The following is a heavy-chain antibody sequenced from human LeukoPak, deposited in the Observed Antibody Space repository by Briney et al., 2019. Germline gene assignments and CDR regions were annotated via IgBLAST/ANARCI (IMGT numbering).Heavy chain of an antibody. CDR2: ISSSSSYI. D-gene: IGHD4-17*01. CDR3: ARGAGPYGDYRDY. V-gene: IGHV3-21*01. J-gene: IGHJ4*02. Sequence: GGSLRLSCAASGFTFSSYSMNWVRQAPGKGLEWVSSISSSSSYIYYADSVKGRFTISRDNAKNSLFLQMNTLRAEDTAVYYCARGAGPYGDYRDYWGQGTLVTVSS. CDR1: GFTFSSYS.